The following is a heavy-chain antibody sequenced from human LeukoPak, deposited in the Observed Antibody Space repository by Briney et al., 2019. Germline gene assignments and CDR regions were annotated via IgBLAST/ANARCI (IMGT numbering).Heavy chain of an antibody. CDR3: AREEGVTALDY. D-gene: IGHD4-23*01. CDR2: IWYDGSNK. J-gene: IGHJ4*02. Sequence: GGSLRLSCAASGFTFSSYGMHWVHQAPGKGLEWVAVIWYDGSNKYYADSVKGRFTISRDNSKNTLYLQMNSLRAEDTAVYYCAREEGVTALDYWGQGTLVTVSS. CDR1: GFTFSSYG. V-gene: IGHV3-33*01.